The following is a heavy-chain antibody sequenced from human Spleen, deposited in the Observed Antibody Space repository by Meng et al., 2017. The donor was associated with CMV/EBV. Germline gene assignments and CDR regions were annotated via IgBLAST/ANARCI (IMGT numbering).Heavy chain of an antibody. V-gene: IGHV4-39*01. CDR3: ARNRNPGYNYFDP. CDR2: IFYSGIT. J-gene: IGHJ5*02. D-gene: IGHD2/OR15-2a*01. Sequence: SGGSISSSDYYWGWIRQPPGKGLEWIGSIFYSGITYYNPSLTSRVTISVDTSKNQFSLKLSSVTAADTALYYCARNRNPGYNYFDPWGQGTLVTVSS. CDR1: GGSISSSDYY.